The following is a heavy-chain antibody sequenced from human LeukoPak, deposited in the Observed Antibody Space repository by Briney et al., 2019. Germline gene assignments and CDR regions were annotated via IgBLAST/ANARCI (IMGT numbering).Heavy chain of an antibody. J-gene: IGHJ4*02. CDR2: IKQDGSEK. Sequence: LGGSLRLSCAASGFTFSSYWMSWVRQAPGKGLEWVANIKQDGSEKYYVDSVKGRFTISRDNAKNSLYLQMNSLRAKDTAVYYCAKDPFLYSSSIGPYYFDYWGQGTLVTVSS. CDR1: GFTFSSYW. D-gene: IGHD6-6*01. CDR3: AKDPFLYSSSIGPYYFDY. V-gene: IGHV3-7*03.